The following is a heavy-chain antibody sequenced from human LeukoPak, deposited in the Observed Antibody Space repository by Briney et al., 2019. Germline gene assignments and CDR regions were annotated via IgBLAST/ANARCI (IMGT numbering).Heavy chain of an antibody. J-gene: IGHJ4*02. CDR3: ARPTRHHYYDTAASYYLDY. D-gene: IGHD3-22*01. CDR1: GFTFSSYA. V-gene: IGHV3-30-3*01. Sequence: PGGSLRLSCAASGFTFSSYAMHWVRQAPGKGLEWVAVISYDGSNKYYADSVKGRFTISRDNSKNTLYLQMNSLRAEDTAVYYCARPTRHHYYDTAASYYLDYWGQGTRVTVSS. CDR2: ISYDGSNK.